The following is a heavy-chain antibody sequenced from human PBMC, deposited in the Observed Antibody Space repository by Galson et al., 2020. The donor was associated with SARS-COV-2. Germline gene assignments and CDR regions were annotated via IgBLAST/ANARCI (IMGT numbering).Heavy chain of an antibody. J-gene: IGHJ4*02. V-gene: IGHV3-11*01. Sequence: GESLKISCAASGFTFSDYYMSWIRQAPGKGLEWVSYISSSGSTIYYADSVKGRFTISRDNAKNSLYLQMNSLRAEDTAVYYCARSLPGIAAAYGYWGQGTLVTVSS. D-gene: IGHD6-13*01. CDR1: GFTFSDYY. CDR3: ARSLPGIAAAYGY. CDR2: ISSSGSTI.